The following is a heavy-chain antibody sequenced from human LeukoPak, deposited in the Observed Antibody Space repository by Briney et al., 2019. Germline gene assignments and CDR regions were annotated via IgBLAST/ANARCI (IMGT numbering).Heavy chain of an antibody. CDR1: GFTFSNYW. CDR3: ARVTGYTYGFGDY. V-gene: IGHV3-74*01. J-gene: IGHJ4*02. Sequence: GGSLRLSCAASGFTFSNYWMHWVRQAPGKGLVWVSRINSDGTNTTYADSVKGRFTISRDNAKNTLYLQMNSLRAEDTAVYYCARVTGYTYGFGDYWGQGTLLIVSS. CDR2: INSDGTNT. D-gene: IGHD5-18*01.